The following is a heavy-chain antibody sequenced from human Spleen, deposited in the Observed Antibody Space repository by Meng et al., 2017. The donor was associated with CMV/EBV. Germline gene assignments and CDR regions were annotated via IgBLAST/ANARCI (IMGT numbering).Heavy chain of an antibody. Sequence: SETLSLTCTVSGGSISSSSYYWGWIRQPPGKGLEWIGSISYSGFTYYNPSLKSRVTISLDTSENQFSLRLSSVTAADTAVYYCARDSKEVYDFWSGEADYFDYWGQGKLVTVSS. CDR2: ISYSGFT. D-gene: IGHD3-3*01. J-gene: IGHJ4*02. CDR1: GGSISSSSYY. CDR3: ARDSKEVYDFWSGEADYFDY. V-gene: IGHV4-39*07.